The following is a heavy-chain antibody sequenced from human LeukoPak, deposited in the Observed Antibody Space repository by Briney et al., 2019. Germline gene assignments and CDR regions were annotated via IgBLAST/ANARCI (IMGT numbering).Heavy chain of an antibody. J-gene: IGHJ4*02. CDR1: GFTFGDYA. CDR3: TRSPYQLQRYADH. V-gene: IGHV3-49*04. Sequence: PGGSLRLSCTGSGFTFGDYAMSWVRQAPGRGLDWVGFIRGKAYGGTTEYAASVKGRITISRDDSKSIAYLQMNSLKIEDTAVYYCTRSPYQLQRYADHWGQGTLVTVSS. D-gene: IGHD2-2*01. CDR2: IRGKAYGGTT.